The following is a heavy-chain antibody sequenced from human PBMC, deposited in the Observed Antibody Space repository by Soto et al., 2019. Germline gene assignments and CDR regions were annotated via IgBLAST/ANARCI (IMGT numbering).Heavy chain of an antibody. J-gene: IGHJ6*03. Sequence: GGSLRLSCAASGFTFSDYYMSWIRQAPGKGLEWVSYISSSGSTIYYADSVKGRFTISRDNAKNSLYLQMNSLRAEDTAVYYCARKGDNWNYNYYYYYMDVWGKGTTVTVSS. D-gene: IGHD1-7*01. CDR1: GFTFSDYY. CDR2: ISSSGSTI. V-gene: IGHV3-11*01. CDR3: ARKGDNWNYNYYYYYMDV.